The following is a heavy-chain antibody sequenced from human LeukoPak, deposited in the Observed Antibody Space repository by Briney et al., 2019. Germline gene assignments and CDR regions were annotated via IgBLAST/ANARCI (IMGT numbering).Heavy chain of an antibody. CDR3: TTDGGGRAYTPFDY. J-gene: IGHJ4*02. CDR1: GFTFADAW. CDR2: IKSKSDGGAA. D-gene: IGHD2-15*01. V-gene: IGHV3-15*01. Sequence: PGGSLRLSCAASGFTFADAWMSWVRQVPGKGLEWIGRIKSKSDGGAADYAAPVKDRFIFSRDDSKDTLYLQMDSLKTEDSAVYFCTTDGGGRAYTPFDYWGQGTLVTVSS.